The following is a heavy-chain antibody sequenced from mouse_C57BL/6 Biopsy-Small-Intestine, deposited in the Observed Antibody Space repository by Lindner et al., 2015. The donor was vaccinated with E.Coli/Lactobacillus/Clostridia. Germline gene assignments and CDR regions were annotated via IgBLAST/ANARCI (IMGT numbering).Heavy chain of an antibody. Sequence: VQLQESGAELARPGASVKLSCKASGYTFTSYDISWVKQRTGQGLEWIGEIYPRSGNAYYNEKFKGKATLTADKSSSTAYMEVRSLTSEDSAVYFCARLGDGRNYVGFDYWGQGTTLTVSS. J-gene: IGHJ2*01. CDR2: IYPRSGNA. V-gene: IGHV1-81*01. CDR1: GYTFTSYD. CDR3: ARLGDGRNYVGFDY. D-gene: IGHD2-5*01.